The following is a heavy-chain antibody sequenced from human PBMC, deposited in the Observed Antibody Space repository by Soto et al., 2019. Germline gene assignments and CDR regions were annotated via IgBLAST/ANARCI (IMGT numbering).Heavy chain of an antibody. Sequence: QVQLQQWGAGLLKPSETLSLTCAVYGGSFSGYYWSWIRQPPGKGLEWIGEINHSGSTNYNPSLKSRXXIXVXXSKNQFSLKLSSVTAADTAVYYCANHVAAAGLFDYWGQGTLVTVSS. V-gene: IGHV4-34*01. D-gene: IGHD6-13*01. CDR1: GGSFSGYY. J-gene: IGHJ4*02. CDR3: ANHVAAAGLFDY. CDR2: INHSGST.